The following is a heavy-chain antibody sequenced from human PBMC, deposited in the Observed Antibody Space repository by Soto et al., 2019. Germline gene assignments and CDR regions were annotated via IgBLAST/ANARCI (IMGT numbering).Heavy chain of an antibody. D-gene: IGHD6-13*01. V-gene: IGHV3-48*02. CDR3: ARDPGGSTWFVGVYYFFGMDV. CDR2: ISSSGDAI. Sequence: EVQLVESGGDLVQPGGSLRLSCAASGFIFSDYTMTWVRQAPGRGLEFVSHISSSGDAIFYAESVKGRFTVSRDNAKNSLYLKMNSLRDDDTAVYFCARDPGGSTWFVGVYYFFGMDVWGQGTAVTVSS. J-gene: IGHJ6*02. CDR1: GFIFSDYT.